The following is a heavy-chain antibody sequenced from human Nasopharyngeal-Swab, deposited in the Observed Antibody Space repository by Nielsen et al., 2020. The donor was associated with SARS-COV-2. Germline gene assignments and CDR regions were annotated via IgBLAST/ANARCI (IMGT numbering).Heavy chain of an antibody. CDR2: INPSGGST. Sequence: ASVKVSCKASGYTFTSYYMHWVRQAPAQGLEWMGIINPSGGSTSYAQKFQGRVTMTEDTSTDTAYMELSSLRSEDTAVYYCATSPGYCSSTSCRGWFDPWGQGTLVTVSS. CDR3: ATSPGYCSSTSCRGWFDP. D-gene: IGHD2-2*01. CDR1: GYTFTSYY. J-gene: IGHJ5*02. V-gene: IGHV1-46*01.